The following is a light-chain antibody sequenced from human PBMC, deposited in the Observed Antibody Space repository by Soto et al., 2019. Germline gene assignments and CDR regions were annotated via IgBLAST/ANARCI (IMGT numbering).Light chain of an antibody. Sequence: QSVLAQPASVSGSPGQSITISCTGTSSDFGNYNLVSWYQQLPGKAPKLLIYEVSNRPSGVSNRFSGSKSGNTASLTISGLQSEDEADYYCSSYTSSATRVFGRGTKVTVL. CDR1: SSDFGNYNL. CDR2: EVS. CDR3: SSYTSSATRV. J-gene: IGLJ2*01. V-gene: IGLV2-14*02.